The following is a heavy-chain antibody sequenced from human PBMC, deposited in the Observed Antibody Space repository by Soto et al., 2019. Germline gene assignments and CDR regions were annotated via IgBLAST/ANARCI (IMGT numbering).Heavy chain of an antibody. Sequence: PAPTPAVYGGSFSGYYWSWIRQPPGKGLEGIGEINHRGSTNYNPSRRGRVTISVETSKNQFSLKLSSVSAADTAVYYCARDANYYGSGSLGYGMEVWGQGTTVT. CDR2: INHRGST. D-gene: IGHD3-10*01. J-gene: IGHJ6*01. V-gene: IGHV4-34*01. CDR1: GGSFSGYY. CDR3: ARDANYYGSGSLGYGMEV.